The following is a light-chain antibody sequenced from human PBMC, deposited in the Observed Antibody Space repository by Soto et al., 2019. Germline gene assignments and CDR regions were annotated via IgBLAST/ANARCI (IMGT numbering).Light chain of an antibody. CDR3: QQYGSSGT. V-gene: IGKV3-20*01. CDR1: QSVSNNY. Sequence: VLTQTPGTLSLSPGEGATLSCRASQSVSNNYLAWYQQKPGQAPRLLIYGASNRATGIPDRFSGSGSGTDFTLTISRLEPEDFAVYYCQQYGSSGTFGQGTRLEIK. J-gene: IGKJ5*01. CDR2: GAS.